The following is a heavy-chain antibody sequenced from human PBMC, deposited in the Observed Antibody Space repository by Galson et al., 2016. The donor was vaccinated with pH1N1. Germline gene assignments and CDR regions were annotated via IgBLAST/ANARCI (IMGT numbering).Heavy chain of an antibody. J-gene: IGHJ3*01. D-gene: IGHD5-12*01. CDR3: ARDRGLANPDALDL. CDR2: ISRGSSSI. V-gene: IGHV3-48*03. Sequence: SLRLSCAAFGFTFSSYEMNWVRQAPGKGLEWVSYISRGSSSIFYADSVKGRFTTSRDNAKNSLFLQMRSLRADDTAVYYCARDRGLANPDALDLWGQGTMVTVSS. CDR1: GFTFSSYE.